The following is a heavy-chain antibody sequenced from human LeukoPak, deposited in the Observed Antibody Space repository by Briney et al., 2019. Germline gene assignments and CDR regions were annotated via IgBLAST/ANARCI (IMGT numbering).Heavy chain of an antibody. CDR1: GFTFSNYW. Sequence: GGSLRLSCAASGFTFSNYWMSWVRQAPGKGLEWVASIKEDGSEKYYVDPVKGRFAISRDNAKNSLYLQMNSLRAEDTAVYYCARMTSLDYWGQGTLVTVSS. CDR2: IKEDGSEK. CDR3: ARMTSLDY. D-gene: IGHD2-21*02. J-gene: IGHJ4*02. V-gene: IGHV3-7*01.